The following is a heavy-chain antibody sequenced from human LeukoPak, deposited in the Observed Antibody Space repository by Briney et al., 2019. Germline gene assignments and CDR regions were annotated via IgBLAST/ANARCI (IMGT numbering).Heavy chain of an antibody. CDR3: ARVPHSSSSEWFDP. V-gene: IGHV4-38-2*02. Sequence: SETLSLTCTVSGYSISSGYYWGWIRQPPGKGLEWIGSIYHSGGTYYNPSLKSRVTISVDTSKNHFSLKLRSVTAADTAVYYCARVPHSSSSEWFDPWGQGTLVTVSS. CDR2: IYHSGGT. J-gene: IGHJ5*02. D-gene: IGHD6-6*01. CDR1: GYSISSGYY.